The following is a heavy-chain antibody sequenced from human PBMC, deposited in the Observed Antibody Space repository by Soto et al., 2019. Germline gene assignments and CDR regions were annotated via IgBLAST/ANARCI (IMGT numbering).Heavy chain of an antibody. J-gene: IGHJ5*01. CDR2: IYYNGTT. D-gene: IGHD3-16*01. V-gene: IGHV4-59*01. CDR3: TRGHWALDS. Sequence: PLETLSLTCTVSGGSISHYYWSWIRQPPGKGLEWIAYIYYNGTTNSNPSLKGRVTISLDTSKSQFSLKLTSVTAADTAVYYCTRGHWALDSWAQGTLVTVSS. CDR1: GGSISHYY.